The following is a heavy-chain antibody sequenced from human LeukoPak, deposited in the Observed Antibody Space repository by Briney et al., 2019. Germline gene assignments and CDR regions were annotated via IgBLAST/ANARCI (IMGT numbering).Heavy chain of an antibody. CDR2: MNPSSGNT. CDR3: ARDNCGGDCYAPGFDP. CDR1: GYTFTSYD. V-gene: IGHV1-8*01. Sequence: ASVKVSCKASGYTFTSYDINWVRQATGQGLEWMGWMNPSSGNTGYAQKFQGRVTMTRNTSISTAYMELSGLRSEDTAVYYCARDNCGGDCYAPGFDPWGQGTLVTVSS. J-gene: IGHJ5*02. D-gene: IGHD2-21*02.